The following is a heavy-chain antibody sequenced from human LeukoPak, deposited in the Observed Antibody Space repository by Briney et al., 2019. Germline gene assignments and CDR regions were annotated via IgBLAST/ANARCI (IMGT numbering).Heavy chain of an antibody. CDR3: ARDPPGDY. CDR1: GFTFSNYG. V-gene: IGHV3-48*01. CDR2: ISSSSSTI. J-gene: IGHJ4*02. Sequence: GRSLRLSCAASGFTFSNYGMNWVRQAPGKGLEWVSYISSSSSTIYYADSVKGRFTISRDNAKNSLYLQMNSLRAEDTALYYCARDPPGDYWGQGTLVTVSS.